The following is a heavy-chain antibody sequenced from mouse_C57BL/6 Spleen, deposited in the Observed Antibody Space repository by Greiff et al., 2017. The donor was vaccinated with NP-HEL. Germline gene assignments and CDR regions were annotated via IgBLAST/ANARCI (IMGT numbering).Heavy chain of an antibody. J-gene: IGHJ2*01. CDR3: TRSGSNYEDY. CDR2: IDPETGGT. CDR1: GYTFTDYE. Sequence: VQLQQSGAELVRPGASVTLSCKASGYTFTDYEMHWVKQTPVHGLEWIGAIDPETGGTAYNQKFKGKAILTADKSSSTAYMELSSLTSEDSAVYYCTRSGSNYEDYWGQGTTLTVAS. D-gene: IGHD2-5*01. V-gene: IGHV1-15*01.